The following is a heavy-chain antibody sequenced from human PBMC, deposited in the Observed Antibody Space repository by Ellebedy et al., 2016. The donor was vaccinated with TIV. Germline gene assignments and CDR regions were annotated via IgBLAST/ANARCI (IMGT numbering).Heavy chain of an antibody. J-gene: IGHJ5*02. CDR3: ARGKNSYGFEWLDT. Sequence: SETLSLXXAVSGGSISSGPYSWSWIRRPPGKGLEWIGFIFHSGRTSYNPSLESRVSISLERSKRQFSLKVRSVTAADTAVYYCARGKNSYGFEWLDTWGQGIVVAVPS. CDR2: IFHSGRT. V-gene: IGHV4-30-2*01. CDR1: GGSISSGPYS. D-gene: IGHD3-16*02.